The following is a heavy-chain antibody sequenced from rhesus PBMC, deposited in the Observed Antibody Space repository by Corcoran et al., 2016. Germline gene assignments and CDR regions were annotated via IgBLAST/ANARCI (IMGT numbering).Heavy chain of an antibody. J-gene: IGHJ4*01. D-gene: IGHD4-29*01. CDR1: GFTFGDSG. V-gene: IGHV3-183*01. Sequence: EVQLLESGGGLVQPGGSLRLSWEAYGFTFGDSGMQWVRHAPGKGLEWVASISSASSYIYYADSVKGRFTIARDNAKNSLSLQMSSLRAEDTAVYYCTTMTTGATTWGQGVLVTVSS. CDR3: TTMTTGATT. CDR2: ISSASSYI.